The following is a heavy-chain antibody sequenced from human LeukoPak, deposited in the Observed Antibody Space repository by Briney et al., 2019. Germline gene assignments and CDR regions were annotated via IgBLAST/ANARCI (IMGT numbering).Heavy chain of an antibody. Sequence: SGGSLRLSCAASGFTVSTNYMNWVRQAPGKGLEWVSVIYSGGSTYYADSVKGRFTISRDNSKNTLYLQMNSLRAEDTAVYYCARDTVTTFRFRVYYYYGMDVWGQGTTVTVSS. CDR2: IYSGGST. CDR1: GFTVSTNY. CDR3: ARDTVTTFRFRVYYYYGMDV. V-gene: IGHV3-53*01. D-gene: IGHD4-17*01. J-gene: IGHJ6*02.